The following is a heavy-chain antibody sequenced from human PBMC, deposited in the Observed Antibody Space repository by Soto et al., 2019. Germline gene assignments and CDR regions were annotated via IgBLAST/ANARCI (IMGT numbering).Heavy chain of an antibody. CDR1: GGSISSSTYY. V-gene: IGHV4-39*01. J-gene: IGHJ5*02. CDR3: ARGGTFGEYNWFDP. D-gene: IGHD3-10*01. CDR2: IYHSGNT. Sequence: QLQLQESGPGPVKPSETLSLTCTVSGGSISSSTYYLVWIRQPPGKGPEWIGSIYHSGNTYYNPSLKSRVNVSVDISNKQFSLRLSSVTAADTAVYSWARGGTFGEYNWFDPWGQGTLVTVSS.